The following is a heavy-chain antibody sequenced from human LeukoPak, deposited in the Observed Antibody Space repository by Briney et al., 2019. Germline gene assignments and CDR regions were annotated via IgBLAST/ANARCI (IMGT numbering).Heavy chain of an antibody. Sequence: GGTLRLSCAASGFTFSNSGMNWVRQAPGKGLEWVSTISGSGDSTYYADSVKGRFTTSRDNSKNTLYLQMNSLRAEDTAVYFCAKGAYYADWGQGTLVTVSS. CDR3: AKGAYYAD. CDR1: GFTFSNSG. CDR2: ISGSGDST. J-gene: IGHJ4*02. D-gene: IGHD3-3*01. V-gene: IGHV3-23*01.